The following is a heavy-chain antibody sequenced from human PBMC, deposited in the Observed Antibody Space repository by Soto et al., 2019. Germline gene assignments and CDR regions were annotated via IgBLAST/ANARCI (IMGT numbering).Heavy chain of an antibody. CDR2: IYYSGST. D-gene: IGHD2-15*01. V-gene: IGHV4-59*01. J-gene: IGHJ4*02. Sequence: SETLSLTCTVSGGSINNYYWSWIRQPPGKGLEWIGYIYYSGSTNYNPSLKSRVTISVDTSKNQFSLKLNSVTAADTAVYYCARGHPGGSRFRVYYFDYWGQGTLVTVSS. CDR3: ARGHPGGSRFRVYYFDY. CDR1: GGSINNYY.